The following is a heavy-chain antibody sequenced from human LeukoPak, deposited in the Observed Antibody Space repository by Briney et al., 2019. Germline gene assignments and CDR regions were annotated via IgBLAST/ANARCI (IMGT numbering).Heavy chain of an antibody. CDR3: AREHCAGGYCYFLDY. CDR1: DYPISSGYF. J-gene: IGHJ4*02. CDR2: ISHSGDT. D-gene: IGHD2/OR15-2a*01. V-gene: IGHV4-38-2*02. Sequence: PSETLSLTCAVSDYPISSGYFWGWIRRAPGKGLEGIATISHSGDTYFNPSLKRRTIVSIDTSKNQFSLKLTSVTAADTAVYYCAREHCAGGYCYFLDYWGQGTLVTVSS.